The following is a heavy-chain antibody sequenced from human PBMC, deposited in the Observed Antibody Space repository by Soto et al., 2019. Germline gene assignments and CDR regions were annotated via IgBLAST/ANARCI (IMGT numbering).Heavy chain of an antibody. CDR2: ISSSSSTI. V-gene: IGHV3-48*02. Sequence: LRLSCAASGFTFSSYSMNWVRQAPGKGLEWVSYISSSSSTIYYAGSVKGRFTISRDNAKNSLYLQMNSLRDEDTAVYYCAREAVAFLGGMDVWGQGTTVTVSS. CDR1: GFTFSSYS. CDR3: AREAVAFLGGMDV. D-gene: IGHD6-19*01. J-gene: IGHJ6*02.